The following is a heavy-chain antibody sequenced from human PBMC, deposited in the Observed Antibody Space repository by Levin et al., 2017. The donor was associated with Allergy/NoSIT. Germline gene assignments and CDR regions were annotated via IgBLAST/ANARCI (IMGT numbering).Heavy chain of an antibody. CDR2: IKEDGSAK. CDR1: GFTFSNDW. CDR3: ARGAW. J-gene: IGHJ4*02. V-gene: IGHV3-7*04. Sequence: ASVKVSCAASGFTFSNDWMSWVRQAPGKGLEWVANIKEDGSAKNYVGSVKGRFTISRDNAKNALYLQMNSLRAEDTAIYYCARGAWWGQGTLVSVSS.